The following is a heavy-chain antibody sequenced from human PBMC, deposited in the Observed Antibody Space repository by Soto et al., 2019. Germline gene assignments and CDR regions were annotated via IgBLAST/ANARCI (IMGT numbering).Heavy chain of an antibody. CDR2: IYYRGST. CDR1: GGSISSSRYR. CDR3: ATVDGLGVVTPFMDY. V-gene: IGHV4-39*01. D-gene: IGHD3-3*01. J-gene: IGHJ4*02. Sequence: QLQLQESGPGLVKPSETLSLICTVSGGSISSSRYRWGWVRQPPGKGLEWIGTIYYRGSTHYNPSLKSRVTISVDTPKSQFSLRLNSVTAADTAVYYCATVDGLGVVTPFMDYWGQGTLVTVSS.